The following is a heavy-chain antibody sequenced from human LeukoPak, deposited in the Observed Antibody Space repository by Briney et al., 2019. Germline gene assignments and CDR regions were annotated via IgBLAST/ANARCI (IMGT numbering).Heavy chain of an antibody. D-gene: IGHD3-10*01. V-gene: IGHV1-69*01. J-gene: IGHJ6*02. CDR1: GGTFSSYA. Sequence: SMKVSCKASGGTFSSYAISWVRQAPGQGLEWMGGIIPIFGTANYAQKFQGRVTITADESTSTAYMELSSLRSEDTAVYYCGTVWFGDYYYYGMDVGGQGTTVTVSS. CDR3: GTVWFGDYYYYGMDV. CDR2: IIPIFGTA.